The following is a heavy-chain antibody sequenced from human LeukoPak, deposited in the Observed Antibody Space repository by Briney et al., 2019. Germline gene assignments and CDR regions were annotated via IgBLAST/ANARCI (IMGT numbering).Heavy chain of an antibody. J-gene: IGHJ4*02. Sequence: GESLKISCKGSGYSFTNSWIGWVRQMPGKGLEWMGIIYPGDSDTRYSPSFQGQVTISADKSISAAYLQWSSLKASDTAMYYCARLSAARSFDYWGQGTLVTVSS. CDR2: IYPGDSDT. V-gene: IGHV5-51*01. D-gene: IGHD6-6*01. CDR1: GYSFTNSW. CDR3: ARLSAARSFDY.